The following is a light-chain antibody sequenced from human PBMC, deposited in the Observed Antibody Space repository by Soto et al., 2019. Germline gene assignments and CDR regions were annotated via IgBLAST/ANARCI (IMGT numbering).Light chain of an antibody. CDR1: QSISSY. Sequence: DIQMTQSPSSLSASVGDRVTITCRASQSISSYLNWYQQKPGKAPKLLIYAASSLQSGGPSRFSGSGSGTDFTLTISRRQPEDFATYYCQQSYSTPWTFGQGTKVDIK. V-gene: IGKV1-39*01. J-gene: IGKJ1*01. CDR2: AAS. CDR3: QQSYSTPWT.